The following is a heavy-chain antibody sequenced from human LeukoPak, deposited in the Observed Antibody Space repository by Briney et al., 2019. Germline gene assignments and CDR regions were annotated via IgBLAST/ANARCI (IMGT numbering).Heavy chain of an antibody. Sequence: ASVKVSCKASGYTFTSYDINWVRQATGQGLEWMGWINTNTGNPTYAQGFTGRFVFSLDTSVSTAYLQISSLKAEDTAVYYCARVRYSSSSGCFDYWGQGTLVTVSS. CDR3: ARVRYSSSSGCFDY. V-gene: IGHV7-4-1*02. CDR2: INTNTGNP. D-gene: IGHD6-6*01. J-gene: IGHJ4*02. CDR1: GYTFTSYD.